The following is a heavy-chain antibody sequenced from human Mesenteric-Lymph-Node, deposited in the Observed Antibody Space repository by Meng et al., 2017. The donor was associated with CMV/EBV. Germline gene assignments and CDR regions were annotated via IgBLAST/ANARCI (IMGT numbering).Heavy chain of an antibody. CDR3: TRYDFWTGYHPFDY. CDR1: GFSFGDCA. V-gene: IGHV3-49*04. Sequence: GGSLRLSCTASGFSFGDCAMNWVRQAPGKGLEWVGFIRSNAYGGTTEYVASVKGRFTISRDDSKRIAYLQMHGLKSEDTAVYYCTRYDFWTGYHPFDYWGQGTLVTVSS. J-gene: IGHJ4*02. D-gene: IGHD3-3*01. CDR2: IRSNAYGGTT.